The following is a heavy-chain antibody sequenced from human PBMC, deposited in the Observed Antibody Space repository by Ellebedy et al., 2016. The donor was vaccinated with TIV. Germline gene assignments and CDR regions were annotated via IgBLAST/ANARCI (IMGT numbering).Heavy chain of an antibody. Sequence: AASVKVSCKASGYKFTSYDFSWVRQATGQGLEWMGWMNTNTGDTGYARTFQGRLSMTRNVSLNTAYMELSSLRAEDTAVYYCARNRGSVLIELWGQGTLVTVSS. D-gene: IGHD2-8*01. J-gene: IGHJ4*02. CDR1: GYKFTSYD. CDR2: MNTNTGDT. CDR3: ARNRGSVLIEL. V-gene: IGHV1-8*01.